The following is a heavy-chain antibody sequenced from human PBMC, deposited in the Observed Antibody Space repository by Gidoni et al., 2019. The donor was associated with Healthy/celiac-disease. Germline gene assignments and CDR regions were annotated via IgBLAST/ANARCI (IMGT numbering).Heavy chain of an antibody. Sequence: EVQLLESGGGLVQPGGSLRLACADSGFTFSSYARRWVRQDPGKGLEWVSAIRGSGGRTYYADSVKGRFTISRDNSKNTLYLQMNSLRAEDTAVYYCAKGSSRHLFDYWGQGTLVTVSS. CDR2: IRGSGGRT. V-gene: IGHV3-23*01. CDR3: AKGSSRHLFDY. J-gene: IGHJ4*02. CDR1: GFTFSSYA. D-gene: IGHD6-13*01.